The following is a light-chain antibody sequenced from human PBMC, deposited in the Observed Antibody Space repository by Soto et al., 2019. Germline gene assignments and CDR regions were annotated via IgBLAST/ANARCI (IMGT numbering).Light chain of an antibody. CDR2: LEGSGSY. V-gene: IGLV4-60*03. Sequence: QAVVTQSSSASASLGSSVKLTCTLSSGHSSYIIAWHQQQPGKAPRYLMKLEGSGSYNKGSGVPDRFSGPSSGADRYLTISNLQSEDEADYYCETWDSNTWVFGGGTQLTVL. CDR3: ETWDSNTWV. CDR1: SGHSSYI. J-gene: IGLJ3*02.